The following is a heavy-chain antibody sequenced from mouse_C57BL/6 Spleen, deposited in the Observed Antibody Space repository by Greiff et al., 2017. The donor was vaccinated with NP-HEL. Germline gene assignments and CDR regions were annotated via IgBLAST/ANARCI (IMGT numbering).Heavy chain of an antibody. CDR3: ARWDYGSSSYAMDY. CDR1: GYAFSSSW. CDR2: IYPGDGDT. Sequence: VQLQESGPELVKPGASVKISCKASGYAFSSSWMNWVKQRPGKGLEWIGRIYPGDGDTNYNGKFKGKATLTADKSSSTAYMQLSSLTSEDSAVYFCARWDYGSSSYAMDYWGQGTSVTVSS. D-gene: IGHD1-1*01. J-gene: IGHJ4*01. V-gene: IGHV1-82*01.